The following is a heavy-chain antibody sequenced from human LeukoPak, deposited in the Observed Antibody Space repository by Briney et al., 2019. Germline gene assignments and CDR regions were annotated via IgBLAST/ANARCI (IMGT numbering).Heavy chain of an antibody. J-gene: IGHJ4*02. CDR2: INHSGST. D-gene: IGHD6-19*01. Sequence: SETLSLTCAVYGGSFSGYYWSWIRQPPGKGLEWIGEINHSGSTNYNPSLKSRVTISVDTSKNQFSLKLSSVTAADTAVYYCASGKQWLVPFDYWGQGTLVTVSS. CDR3: ASGKQWLVPFDY. CDR1: GGSFSGYY. V-gene: IGHV4-34*01.